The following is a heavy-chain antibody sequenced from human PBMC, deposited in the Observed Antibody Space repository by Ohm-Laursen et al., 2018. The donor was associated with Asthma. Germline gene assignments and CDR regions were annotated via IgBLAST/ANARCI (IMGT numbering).Heavy chain of an antibody. Sequence: GTLSLTCTLSGASFSTYYWSWIRQPPGKGLKWIGYIYYSGSTNYNPSLKSRVTISVDTSKNQFSLKLSSVTAADTAVYYCAGAGQWELLPLDYWGQGTLVTVSS. CDR2: IYYSGST. CDR3: AGAGQWELLPLDY. J-gene: IGHJ4*02. V-gene: IGHV4-59*01. CDR1: GASFSTYY. D-gene: IGHD1-26*01.